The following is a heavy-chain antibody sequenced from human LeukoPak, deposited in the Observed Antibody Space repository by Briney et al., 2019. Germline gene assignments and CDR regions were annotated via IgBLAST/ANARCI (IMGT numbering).Heavy chain of an antibody. CDR3: ARFSPYDYVWGSSYGDY. V-gene: IGHV4-59*01. J-gene: IGHJ4*02. Sequence: PSETLSLTCTVSGGSISSYYWSWTRQPPGKGLEWIGYIYYSGSTNYNPSLKSRVTISVDTSKNQFSLKLSSVTAADTAVYYCARFSPYDYVWGSSYGDYWGQGTLVTVSS. CDR1: GGSISSYY. CDR2: IYYSGST. D-gene: IGHD3-16*01.